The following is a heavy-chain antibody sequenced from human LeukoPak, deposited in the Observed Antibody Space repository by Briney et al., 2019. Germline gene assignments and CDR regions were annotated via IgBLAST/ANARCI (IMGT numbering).Heavy chain of an antibody. V-gene: IGHV3-30-3*01. CDR1: GFTFSSYA. D-gene: IGHD6-19*01. CDR2: ISYDGSNK. CDR3: ARGQYSSGWFVFDY. J-gene: IGHJ4*02. Sequence: GGSLRISCAASGFTFSSYAMHWVRQAPGKGLEWVAVISYDGSNKYYADSVKGRFTISRDNSKNTLYLQMNSLRAEDTAVYYCARGQYSSGWFVFDYWGQGTLVTVSS.